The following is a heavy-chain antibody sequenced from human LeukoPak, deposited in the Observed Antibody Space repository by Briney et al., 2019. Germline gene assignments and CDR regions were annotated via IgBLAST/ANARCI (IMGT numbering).Heavy chain of an antibody. CDR1: GYSLTVLS. CDR2: FDPEDGET. D-gene: IGHD1-26*01. J-gene: IGHJ4*02. Sequence: ASVKLSFTFSGYSLTVLSMDLVWQGPGQGPGWMGGFDPEDGETIYAQKFQGRVTMTEDTSTDTAYMELSSLRSEDTAVYYCATDLSGTYGFWWGQGTLVTVSS. V-gene: IGHV1-24*01. CDR3: ATDLSGTYGFW.